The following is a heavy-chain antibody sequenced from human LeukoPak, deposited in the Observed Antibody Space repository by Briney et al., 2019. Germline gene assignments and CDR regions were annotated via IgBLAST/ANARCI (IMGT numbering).Heavy chain of an antibody. CDR1: GFTFSSYA. CDR2: ISYDGSNK. CDR3: ARDRGGNSVYYYGMDV. D-gene: IGHD4-23*01. Sequence: GGSLRLSCAASGFTFSSYAMHWVRQAPGKGLEWVAVISYDGSNKYYADSVKGRFTISRDNSKNTLYLQMNSLRAEDTAVYYCARDRGGNSVYYYGMDVWGQGTTVTVSS. J-gene: IGHJ6*02. V-gene: IGHV3-30-3*01.